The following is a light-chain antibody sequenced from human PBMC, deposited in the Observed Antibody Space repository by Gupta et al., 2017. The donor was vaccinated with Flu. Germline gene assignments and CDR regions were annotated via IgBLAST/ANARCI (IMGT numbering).Light chain of an antibody. CDR3: SSYTTTNTLVV. Sequence: QSALTQPAPVSGSPGPSITISCTGSSGALGGYNYVSWYQQHPGTAPKLVIFEVSNRPSGVSNRFSGSKSGNTAALTISGLQAEDEGDYYCSSYTTTNTLVVFGGGTKLTVL. CDR1: SGALGGYNY. V-gene: IGLV2-14*01. J-gene: IGLJ2*01. CDR2: EVS.